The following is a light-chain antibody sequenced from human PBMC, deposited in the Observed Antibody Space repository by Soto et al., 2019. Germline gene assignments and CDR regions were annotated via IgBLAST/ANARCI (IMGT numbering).Light chain of an antibody. CDR3: AAWDDSLSGRV. CDR2: RNN. CDR1: SSNIGSNY. V-gene: IGLV1-47*01. Sequence: QSVLTQPASLSGSPGQSSTISCSGSSSNIGSNYVYWYQQLPGTAPKLLIYRNNQRPSGVPDRFSGSKSGTSASLAVSGLRSEDEADYYCAAWDDSLSGRVFGTGTKVTVL. J-gene: IGLJ1*01.